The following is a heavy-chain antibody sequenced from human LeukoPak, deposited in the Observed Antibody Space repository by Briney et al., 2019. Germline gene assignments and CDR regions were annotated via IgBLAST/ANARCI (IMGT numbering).Heavy chain of an antibody. J-gene: IGHJ4*02. V-gene: IGHV3-11*03. CDR3: AGSRDGSNFAFDL. CDR2: ISGGGSYT. D-gene: IGHD5-24*01. Sequence: GGSLRLSCKVSGFTFSDYYMSWIRQAPGKGLEWLSYISGGGSYTNYADSVRGRYTISRDNAKDSVYLQMNSLRVEDTARYYCAGSRDGSNFAFDLWGQGTLVTVSS. CDR1: GFTFSDYY.